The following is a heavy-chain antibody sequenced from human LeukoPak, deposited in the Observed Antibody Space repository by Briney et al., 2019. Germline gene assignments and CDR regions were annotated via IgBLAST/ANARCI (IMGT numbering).Heavy chain of an antibody. D-gene: IGHD3-10*01. CDR3: ASPITYYYGSGSYGPFDY. Sequence: GESLKISCKGSGYSFTSYWIGWVRQMPGKGLEWMGIIYPGDSDTRYSPSFQGQVTISADKSISTAYLQWGSLKASDTAMYYCASPITYYYGSGSYGPFDYWGQGTLVTVSS. J-gene: IGHJ4*02. CDR1: GYSFTSYW. V-gene: IGHV5-51*01. CDR2: IYPGDSDT.